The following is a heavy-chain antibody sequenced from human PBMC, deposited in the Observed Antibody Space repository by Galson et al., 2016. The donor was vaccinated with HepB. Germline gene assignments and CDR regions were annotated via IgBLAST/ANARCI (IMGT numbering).Heavy chain of an antibody. V-gene: IGHV4-39*01. D-gene: IGHD1-7*01. Sequence: SETLSLTCTVSGGSISSSSYYWGWIRQPPGKGLEWIGSIYYSGSTYYNPSLKGRVTISVDTSKNQFSLKLNSVTAADTAVYYCARHYRGITGTTAFDPWGQGTLVTVSS. CDR1: GGSISSSSYY. J-gene: IGHJ5*02. CDR2: IYYSGST. CDR3: ARHYRGITGTTAFDP.